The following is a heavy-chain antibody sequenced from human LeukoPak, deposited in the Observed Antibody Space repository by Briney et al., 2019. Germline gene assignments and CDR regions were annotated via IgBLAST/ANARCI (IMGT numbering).Heavy chain of an antibody. Sequence: GRSLRLSCAASGFTFDDYAMHWARQAPGKGLEWVSGISWHSGSIGYADSVKGRFTISRDNAKNSLYLQMNSLRAEDTALYYCAKGSVVVRAAHFDYWGQGTLVTVSS. CDR2: ISWHSGSI. CDR3: AKGSVVVRAAHFDY. J-gene: IGHJ4*02. CDR1: GFTFDDYA. V-gene: IGHV3-9*01. D-gene: IGHD2-2*01.